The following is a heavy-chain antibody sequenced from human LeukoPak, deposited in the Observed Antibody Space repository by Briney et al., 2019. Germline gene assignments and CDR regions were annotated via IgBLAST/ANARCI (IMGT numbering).Heavy chain of an antibody. CDR3: ARPTSGNKGGYNWRFDY. CDR1: GYSISSGYC. CDR2: IYHSGST. D-gene: IGHD5-24*01. Sequence: SETLSLTCTVSGYSISSGYCWGWIRQPPGKGLEWIGSIYHSGSTYYNPSLKSRVTISVDTSKNQFSLKLSSVTAADTAVYYCARPTSGNKGGYNWRFDYWGQGTLVTVSS. J-gene: IGHJ4*02. V-gene: IGHV4-38-2*02.